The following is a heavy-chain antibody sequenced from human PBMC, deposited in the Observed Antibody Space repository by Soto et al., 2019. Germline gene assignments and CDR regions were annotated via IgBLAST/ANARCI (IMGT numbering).Heavy chain of an antibody. D-gene: IGHD6-13*01. CDR2: ISGSRGNT. CDR1: GFTFSTYP. Sequence: EVQLLESGGGLVQPGGSLRVSCAASGFTFSTYPMSWVRQAPGKGLEWVSAISGSRGNTYYADSVRGRVTISRDNDKNTLYLQMGSLRAEDTDVYYCATDHFPAGGTFWFDPRGQGTLVTVSS. V-gene: IGHV3-23*01. CDR3: ATDHFPAGGTFWFDP. J-gene: IGHJ5*02.